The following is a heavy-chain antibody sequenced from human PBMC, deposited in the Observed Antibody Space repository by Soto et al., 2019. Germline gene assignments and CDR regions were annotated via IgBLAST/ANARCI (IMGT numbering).Heavy chain of an antibody. CDR2: ISSSSSYI. V-gene: IGHV3-21*01. D-gene: IGHD3-22*01. Sequence: GGSLRLSCAASGFTFSSYSMNWVRQAPGKGLEWVSSISSSSSYIYYADSVKGRFTISRDNAKNSLYLQMNSLRAEDKAVSYCARTRDYYDSSGLDYWGQGTLVTVSS. J-gene: IGHJ4*02. CDR1: GFTFSSYS. CDR3: ARTRDYYDSSGLDY.